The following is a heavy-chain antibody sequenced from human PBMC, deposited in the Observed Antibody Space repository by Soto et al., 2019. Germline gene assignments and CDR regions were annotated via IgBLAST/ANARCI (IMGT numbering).Heavy chain of an antibody. CDR2: VYYRGRS. CDR1: GGSVTNSSYY. V-gene: IGHV4-39*01. D-gene: IGHD4-17*01. Sequence: SETLSLTCTVSGGSVTNSSYYWGWIRQSPGKGLEWIGSVYYRGRSYSKSSVKSRVTISVDTSKNQFSLNFNSVTASDTALYYCVSQRTTVLTQAYFDEWGPGDLVTVSS. CDR3: VSQRTTVLTQAYFDE. J-gene: IGHJ4*02.